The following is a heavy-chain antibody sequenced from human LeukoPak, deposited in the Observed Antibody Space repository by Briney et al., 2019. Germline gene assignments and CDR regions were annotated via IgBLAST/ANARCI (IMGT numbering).Heavy chain of an antibody. Sequence: PSETLSLTCTVSGGSISSYYWSWIRQPPGKGLEWIGYIYYSGSTNYNPSLKSRVTISVDTSKNQFSLKLSSVTAADTAVYYCANGLNSSSSDYWGQGTLVTVSS. CDR3: ANGLNSSSSDY. CDR2: IYYSGST. V-gene: IGHV4-59*01. J-gene: IGHJ4*02. D-gene: IGHD6-6*01. CDR1: GGSISSYY.